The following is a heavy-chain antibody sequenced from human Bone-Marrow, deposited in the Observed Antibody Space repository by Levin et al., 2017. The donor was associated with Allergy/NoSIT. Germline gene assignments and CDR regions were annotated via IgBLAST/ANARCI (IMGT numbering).Heavy chain of an antibody. D-gene: IGHD6-19*01. CDR2: FDREDGEI. CDR1: GYRLSEIS. CDR3: ATDASRGWTPLDD. V-gene: IGHV1-24*01. J-gene: IGHJ4*02. Sequence: AASVKVSCRVSGYRLSEISVHWVRQAPGKGLEWMGGFDREDGEIIYAQKFQGRVTMTEDTSTDTAYMELSSLTFDDTAVYYCATDASRGWTPLDDWGQGTLVTVSS.